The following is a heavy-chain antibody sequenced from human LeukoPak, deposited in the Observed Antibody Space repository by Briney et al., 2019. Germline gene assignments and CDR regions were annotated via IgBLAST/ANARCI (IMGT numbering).Heavy chain of an antibody. J-gene: IGHJ4*02. Sequence: GGSLRLSCAASGFTFSTSGMTWVRQAPGKGLDWVSIISGSGGTPYYTDSVRGRFTISRDNSKNTLYLQMNSLRAEDTAVYYCAKTRGISISGVVPLCDYWGQGTLVTVSS. CDR3: AKTRGISISGVVPLCDY. D-gene: IGHD3-3*01. CDR1: GFTFSTSG. CDR2: ISGSGGTP. V-gene: IGHV3-23*01.